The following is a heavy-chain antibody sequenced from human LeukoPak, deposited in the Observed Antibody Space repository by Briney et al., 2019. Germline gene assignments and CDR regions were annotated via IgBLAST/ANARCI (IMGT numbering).Heavy chain of an antibody. CDR2: IYTSGST. Sequence: SSETLSLTCTVSGGSISSYYWSWVRHPAGTGLGLTGLIYTSGSTNYNPSLKGRGTMSVDTSKNQFSLKLSSVTAADTAVYYCARDTYYYDSSGYYYFDYGGEGTLVTVSS. D-gene: IGHD3-22*01. J-gene: IGHJ4*02. CDR1: GGSISSYY. CDR3: ARDTYYYDSSGYYYFDY. V-gene: IGHV4-4*07.